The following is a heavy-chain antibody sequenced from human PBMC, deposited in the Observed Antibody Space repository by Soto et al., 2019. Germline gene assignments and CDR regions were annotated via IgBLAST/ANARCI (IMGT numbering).Heavy chain of an antibody. V-gene: IGHV3-23*01. J-gene: IGHJ4*02. D-gene: IGHD3-10*01. Sequence: GGSLRLSCAASGFTFSSYAMSWVRQAPGKGLEWVSAISGSGGSTHYADSVKGRFTISRDNSKNTLYLQMNSLRAEDTAVYYCAKDGGSGNYYGSGSYFFDYWGQGTLVTVSS. CDR3: AKDGGSGNYYGSGSYFFDY. CDR2: ISGSGGST. CDR1: GFTFSSYA.